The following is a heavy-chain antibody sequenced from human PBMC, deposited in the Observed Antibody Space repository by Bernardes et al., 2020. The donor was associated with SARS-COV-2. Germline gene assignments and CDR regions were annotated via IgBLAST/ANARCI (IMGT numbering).Heavy chain of an antibody. CDR3: ARDASNSGRYGDN. D-gene: IGHD6-19*01. CDR2: ISTYNGDT. CDR1: GYTFANHG. J-gene: IGHJ4*02. V-gene: IGHV1-18*04. Sequence: SCKASGYTFANHGLTWVRQAPGQGLEWMGWISTYNGDTKFAQKVQGRVTMTIDTSTSIAYMELRSLGSDDTAVYYCARDASNSGRYGDNWGQGTQVTVST.